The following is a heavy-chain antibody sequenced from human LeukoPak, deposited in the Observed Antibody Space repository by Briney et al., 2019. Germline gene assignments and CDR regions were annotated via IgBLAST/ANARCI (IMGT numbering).Heavy chain of an antibody. CDR2: IYYSGST. CDR3: ASDSSGYYQFDY. J-gene: IGHJ4*02. V-gene: IGHV4-39*07. D-gene: IGHD3-22*01. Sequence: SETLSLTCTVSGGSISSSSYYWGWIRQPPGKGLEWIGSIYYSGSTYYNPSLKSRVTISVDTSKNQFSLNLSSVTAADTAVYHCASDSSGYYQFDYWGQGTLVTVSS. CDR1: GGSISSSSYY.